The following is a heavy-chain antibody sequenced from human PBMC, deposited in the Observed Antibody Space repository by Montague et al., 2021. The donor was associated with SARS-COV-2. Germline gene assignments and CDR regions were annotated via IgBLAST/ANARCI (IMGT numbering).Heavy chain of an antibody. CDR2: IYCSGST. CDR1: GGSIIIYY. V-gene: IGHV4-59*12. D-gene: IGHD3-16*02. J-gene: IGHJ5*02. Sequence: SETLSLTCTAAGGSIIIYYWSWIRQHPGKRLESIGYIYCSGSTNYNPSLKSRVTISVDTPKNQFSLKLSSVTAADTAVYYCARGYDYVWGSYRYLHWFDPWGQGTLVTVSS. CDR3: ARGYDYVWGSYRYLHWFDP.